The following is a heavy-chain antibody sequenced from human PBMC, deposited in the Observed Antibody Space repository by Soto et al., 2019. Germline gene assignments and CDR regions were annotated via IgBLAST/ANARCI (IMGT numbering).Heavy chain of an antibody. J-gene: IGHJ4*02. V-gene: IGHV4-30-4*01. CDR1: GGSISSGDYY. Sequence: QVQLQESGPGLVKPSQTLSLTCTVSGGSISSGDYYWSWIRQPPGKGLEWIGYIYYSGSTYYNPSLKSRVTISVDTSKTQFSLQLSSVTAPDTAVYYGASNSYGYIFSDYWGQGTLVTVSS. D-gene: IGHD5-18*01. CDR2: IYYSGST. CDR3: ASNSYGYIFSDY.